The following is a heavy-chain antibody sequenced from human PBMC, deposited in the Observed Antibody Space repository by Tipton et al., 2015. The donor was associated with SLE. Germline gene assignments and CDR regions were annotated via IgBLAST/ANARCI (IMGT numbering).Heavy chain of an antibody. D-gene: IGHD1-1*01. J-gene: IGHJ5*02. CDR1: GYSISSGYY. Sequence: LRLSCAVSGYSISSGYYWGWIRQPPGKGLEWIGSIYHSGSTYYNPSLKSRVTISVDTSKNQFSLKLSSVTAADTAVYYCARQPGTSMDDNWFDPWGQGTLVTVSS. V-gene: IGHV4-38-2*01. CDR2: IYHSGST. CDR3: ARQPGTSMDDNWFDP.